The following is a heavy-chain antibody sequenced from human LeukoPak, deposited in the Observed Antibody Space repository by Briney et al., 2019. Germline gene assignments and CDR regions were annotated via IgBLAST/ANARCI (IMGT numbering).Heavy chain of an antibody. CDR3: ARGPQVYDIRDSTAAKIDY. D-gene: IGHD3-16*01. J-gene: IGHJ4*02. CDR2: INPSGGST. CDR1: GYTFTIYY. Sequence: ASVKVSCKASGYTFTIYYMHWVRQAPGQGLEWMGIINPSGGSTSYAQKFQGRVTMTRDMSTSTVHMDLSSLRSEDTAVYYCARGPQVYDIRDSTAAKIDYWGQGTLVTVSS. V-gene: IGHV1-46*01.